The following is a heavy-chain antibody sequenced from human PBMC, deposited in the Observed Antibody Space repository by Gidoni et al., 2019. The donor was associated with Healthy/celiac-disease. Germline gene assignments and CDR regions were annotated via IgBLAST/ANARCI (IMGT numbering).Heavy chain of an antibody. V-gene: IGHV3-21*01. CDR1: GVTFSSYS. D-gene: IGHD3-10*01. CDR2: IGRSSSYI. CDR3: ARDQGGYYGSCSLFDY. Sequence: EVQLVESGGGLVKPGGSLRLSCAASGVTFSSYSMNWVRQAPGKGLEVVSPIGRSSSYIYYADSVKCRFTISRDNAKNSLYLQMNSLRAEDSAVYYCARDQGGYYGSCSLFDYWGQGTLVTVSS. J-gene: IGHJ4*02.